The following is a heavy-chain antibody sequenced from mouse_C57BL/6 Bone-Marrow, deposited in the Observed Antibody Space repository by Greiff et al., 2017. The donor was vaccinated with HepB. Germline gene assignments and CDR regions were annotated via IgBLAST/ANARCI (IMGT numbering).Heavy chain of an antibody. CDR2: INPYNGDT. CDR3: ARGGDDGCLYAMDY. V-gene: IGHV1-20*01. J-gene: IGHJ4*01. D-gene: IGHD2-3*01. Sequence: EVKLQESGPELVKPGDSVKISCKASGYSFTGYFMNWVMQSHGKSLEWIGRINPYNGDTFYNQKFKGKATLTVDKSSSTAHMELRSLTSEDSAVYYCARGGDDGCLYAMDYWGQGTSVTVSS. CDR1: GYSFTGYF.